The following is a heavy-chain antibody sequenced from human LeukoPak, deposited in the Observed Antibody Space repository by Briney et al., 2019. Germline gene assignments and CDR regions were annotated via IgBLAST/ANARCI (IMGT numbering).Heavy chain of an antibody. J-gene: IGHJ3*02. CDR3: ARPRVGAAQDAFDI. Sequence: ASVKVSCKASGGTFSSYAISWVRQAPGQGLEWMGGIIPIFGTANYAQKFQGRVTITADESTSTAYMELSSLRSEDTAVYYCARPRVGAAQDAFDIWGQGTMVTVSS. CDR1: GGTFSSYA. D-gene: IGHD1-26*01. CDR2: IIPIFGTA. V-gene: IGHV1-69*13.